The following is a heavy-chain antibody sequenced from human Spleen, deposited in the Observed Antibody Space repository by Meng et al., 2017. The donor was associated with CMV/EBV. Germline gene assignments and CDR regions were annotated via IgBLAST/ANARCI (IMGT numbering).Heavy chain of an antibody. D-gene: IGHD1-20*01. Sequence: GESLKISCAASGFTFSSYAMHWVRQGPGKGLEWVSVIDSGGTTYYADSVKGRFTISRDNSKNTLYLQMNSLRVEDTAVYYCARLTVWGQGTLVTVSS. V-gene: IGHV3-53*01. CDR3: ARLTV. CDR1: GFTFSSYA. CDR2: IDSGGTT. J-gene: IGHJ4*02.